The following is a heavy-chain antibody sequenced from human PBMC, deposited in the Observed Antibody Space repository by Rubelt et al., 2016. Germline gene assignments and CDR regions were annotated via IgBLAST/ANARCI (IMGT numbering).Heavy chain of an antibody. J-gene: IGHJ4*02. CDR2: IWYDGSNK. V-gene: IGHV3-33*01. Sequence: WVAVIWYDGSNKYYADSVKGRFTISRDNSKNTLYLQMNSLRAEDTAVYYCARVLSLIAAAGTLGYWGQGTLVTVSS. D-gene: IGHD6-13*01. CDR3: ARVLSLIAAAGTLGY.